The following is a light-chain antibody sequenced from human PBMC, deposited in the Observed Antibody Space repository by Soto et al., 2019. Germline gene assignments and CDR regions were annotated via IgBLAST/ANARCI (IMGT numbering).Light chain of an antibody. CDR3: QQYNNWPGLT. J-gene: IGKJ4*01. Sequence: EIVMTQSPATLSVSPGERATLSCRASQSVSSNLAWYQQKPGQAPRLLIYGASTRATGIPAGFSGSGSGTEFTLTISSLQSEDFAVYYCQQYNNWPGLTFGGGTKVDIK. CDR1: QSVSSN. CDR2: GAS. V-gene: IGKV3-15*01.